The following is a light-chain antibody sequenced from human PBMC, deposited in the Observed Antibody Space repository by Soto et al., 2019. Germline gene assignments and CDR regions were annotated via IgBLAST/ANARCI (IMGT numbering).Light chain of an antibody. Sequence: DIQMTQSPSTLSASVGDRVTITCRASQSISSWLAWYQQKPGKAPKLLIYDASSLEGGVPSRFSGSGSGTEFTLTISSLQHDDFATYYCQQYNSYTWTFGQGTKVDIK. V-gene: IGKV1-5*01. CDR3: QQYNSYTWT. CDR2: DAS. J-gene: IGKJ1*01. CDR1: QSISSW.